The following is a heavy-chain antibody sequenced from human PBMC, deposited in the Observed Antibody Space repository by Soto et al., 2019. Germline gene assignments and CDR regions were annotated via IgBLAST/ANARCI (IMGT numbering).Heavy chain of an antibody. V-gene: IGHV4-59*01. CDR1: GGSISSYY. CDR2: IYYSGST. J-gene: IGHJ4*02. CDR3: ARGRSQWFYFDY. Sequence: PSETLSLTCTVSGGSISSYYWSWIRQPPGKGLEWIGCIYYSGSTNYNPSLKSRVTISVDTSKNQFSLKLSSVTAADTAVYYCARGRSQWFYFDYWGQGTLVTVSS. D-gene: IGHD3-22*01.